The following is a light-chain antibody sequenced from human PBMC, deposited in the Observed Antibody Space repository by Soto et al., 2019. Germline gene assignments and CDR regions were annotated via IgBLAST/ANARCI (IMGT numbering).Light chain of an antibody. V-gene: IGLV2-11*01. Sequence: QSALAQPHSVSGSPGQSVAISCTGTNSDVGAYNYVSWYQHHPGNAPKLIIHDVYERPSGVPDRFSASKSGNTASLTISGLQIEDEADYYCCSYAGSSTSVLFGGGTQLTVL. CDR2: DVY. CDR1: NSDVGAYNY. J-gene: IGLJ2*01. CDR3: CSYAGSSTSVL.